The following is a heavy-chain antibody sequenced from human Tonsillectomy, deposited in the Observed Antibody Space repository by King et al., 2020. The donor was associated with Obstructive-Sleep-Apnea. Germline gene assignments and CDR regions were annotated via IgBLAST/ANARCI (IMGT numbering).Heavy chain of an antibody. V-gene: IGHV4-38-2*02. CDR2: IYHSGST. D-gene: IGHD6-19*01. CDR3: ARISGYSSGDY. J-gene: IGHJ4*02. Sequence: QLQESGPGLVKPSETLSLTCTVSGYSISSGYYWGWIRQPPGKGLEWIGNIYHSGSTYYNPSLKSRVTMSVDTSMNQFSLKLSSVTAADTAVYYCARISGYSSGDYWGQGTLVTVSS. CDR1: GYSISSGYY.